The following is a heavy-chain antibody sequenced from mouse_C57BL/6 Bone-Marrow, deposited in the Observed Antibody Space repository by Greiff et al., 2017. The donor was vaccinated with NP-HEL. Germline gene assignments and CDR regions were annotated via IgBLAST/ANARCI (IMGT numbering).Heavy chain of an antibody. J-gene: IGHJ3*01. CDR3: ARMNYDYDGAWFAY. CDR1: GYTFTSYW. Sequence: QVQLKQPGAELVKPGASVKMSCKASGYTFTSYWITWVKQRPGQGLEWIGDIYPGSGSTNYNEKFKSKATLTVDTSSSTAYMQLSSLTSEDSAVYYCARMNYDYDGAWFAYWGQGTLVTVSA. CDR2: IYPGSGST. V-gene: IGHV1-55*01. D-gene: IGHD2-4*01.